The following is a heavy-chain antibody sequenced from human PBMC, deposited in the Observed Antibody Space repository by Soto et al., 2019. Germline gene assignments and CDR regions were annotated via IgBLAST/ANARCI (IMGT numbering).Heavy chain of an antibody. J-gene: IGHJ4*02. V-gene: IGHV3-9*01. D-gene: IGHD6-19*01. CDR2: ISWNSSSI. Sequence: EVQLVESGGGLVQPGRSLRLSCAASGFTFDDYAMHWVRQAPGKGLEWVSGISWNSSSIGYADSVKGRFTISRDNAKNSLYLQMNSLRAEDTALYYCAKDIGGWRTGLKYYFDYWGQGTLVTVSS. CDR3: AKDIGGWRTGLKYYFDY. CDR1: GFTFDDYA.